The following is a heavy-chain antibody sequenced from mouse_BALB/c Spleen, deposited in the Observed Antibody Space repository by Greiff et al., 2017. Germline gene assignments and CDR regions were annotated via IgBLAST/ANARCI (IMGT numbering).Heavy chain of an antibody. D-gene: IGHD2-3*01. J-gene: IGHJ4*01. CDR2: ILPGSGST. CDR1: GYTFSSYW. Sequence: VQLQQSGAELMKPGASVKISCKATGYTFSSYWIEWVKQRPGHGLEWIGEILPGSGSTNYNEKFKGKATFTADTSSNTAYMQLSSLTSEDSAVYYCARRRRYDGYLYYYAMDYWGQGTSVTVSS. V-gene: IGHV1-9*01. CDR3: ARRRRYDGYLYYYAMDY.